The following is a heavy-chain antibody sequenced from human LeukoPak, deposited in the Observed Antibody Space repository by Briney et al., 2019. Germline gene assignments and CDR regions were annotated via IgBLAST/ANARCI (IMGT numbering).Heavy chain of an antibody. CDR2: INHSGST. CDR3: ASRDQYTWIQLWEQRPDEYFQH. Sequence: SETLSLICAVYGGSFSGYYWSWIRQPPGKGLEWIGEINHSGSTNYNPSLKSRVTISVDTSKNQFSLKLSSVTAADTAVYYCASRDQYTWIQLWEQRPDEYFQHWGQGTLVTVSS. J-gene: IGHJ1*01. D-gene: IGHD5-18*01. V-gene: IGHV4-34*01. CDR1: GGSFSGYY.